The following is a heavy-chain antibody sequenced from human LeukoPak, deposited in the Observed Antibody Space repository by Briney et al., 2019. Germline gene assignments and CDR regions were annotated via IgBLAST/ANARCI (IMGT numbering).Heavy chain of an antibody. V-gene: IGHV3-23*01. CDR1: GFTFSSYA. CDR2: ISGSGGST. J-gene: IGHJ4*02. Sequence: GASLRLSCAASGFTFSSYAMSWVRQAPGKGLEWVSAISGSGGSTYYADSLKGRFTISRDKSKNTLYLQMDNLRAEDTAVYFFAKDLAAAGPGDREFDYWGQGTLVTVSS. CDR3: AKDLAAAGPGDREFDY. D-gene: IGHD6-13*01.